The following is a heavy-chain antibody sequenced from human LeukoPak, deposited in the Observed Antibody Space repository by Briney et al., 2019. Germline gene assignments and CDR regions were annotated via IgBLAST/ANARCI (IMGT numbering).Heavy chain of an antibody. CDR3: ASSIAVAGRDY. Sequence: GGSLRLSCAASGFTFSSYSMNWVRQAPGKGLEWVPSISSSSSYIYYADSVKGRFTISRDNAKNSLYLQMNSLRAEDTAVYYCASSIAVAGRDYWGQGTLVTVSS. CDR2: ISSSSSYI. D-gene: IGHD6-19*01. J-gene: IGHJ4*02. V-gene: IGHV3-21*01. CDR1: GFTFSSYS.